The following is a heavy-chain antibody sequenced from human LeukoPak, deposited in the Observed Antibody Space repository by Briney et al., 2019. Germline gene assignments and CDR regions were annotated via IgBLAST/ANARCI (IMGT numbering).Heavy chain of an antibody. Sequence: SETLSLTCTVSGGSISSSSYYWGWIRQPPGKGLEWIGSIYYSGSTYYNPSLKSRVTISVDTSKNQFSLKLSSVTAADTAVYYCATNEKQWLGATKFDYWGQGTLVTVSS. CDR2: IYYSGST. J-gene: IGHJ4*02. CDR1: GGSISSSSYY. D-gene: IGHD1-26*01. V-gene: IGHV4-39*07. CDR3: ATNEKQWLGATKFDY.